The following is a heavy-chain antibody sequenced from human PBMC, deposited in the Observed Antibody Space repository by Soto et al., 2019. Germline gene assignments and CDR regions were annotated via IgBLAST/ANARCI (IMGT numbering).Heavy chain of an antibody. D-gene: IGHD6-13*01. V-gene: IGHV3-23*01. CDR3: ARDSIAAAGNFDY. CDR1: GFPFSSYA. Sequence: GGSLRLSCAASGFPFSSYAMSWVRQAPGKGLEWVSAISGSGGSIYYADSVKGRFTISRDNAKNSLYLQMNSLRAEDTAVYYCARDSIAAAGNFDYWGQGTLVTVSS. J-gene: IGHJ4*02. CDR2: ISGSGGSI.